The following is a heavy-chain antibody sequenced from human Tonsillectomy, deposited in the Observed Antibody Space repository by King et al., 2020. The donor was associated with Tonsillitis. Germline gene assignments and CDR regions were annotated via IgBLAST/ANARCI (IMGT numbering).Heavy chain of an antibody. Sequence: QLQESGPGLVKPSETLSLTCTVSVGSISSYYWSWIRQPPGKGLEWIGYVHYSGSTNYNPSLHSRVTISVDTSKNQFSLKLRHVTAADTGVYYCARLYYNYYMDVWGKGTTVTVSS. CDR2: VHYSGST. CDR1: VGSISSYY. V-gene: IGHV4-59*01. CDR3: ARLYYNYYMDV. J-gene: IGHJ6*03.